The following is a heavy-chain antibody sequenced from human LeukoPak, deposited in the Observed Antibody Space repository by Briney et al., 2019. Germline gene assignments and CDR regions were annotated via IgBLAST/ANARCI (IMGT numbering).Heavy chain of an antibody. CDR2: ILDSGST. D-gene: IGHD3-22*01. J-gene: IGHJ4*02. Sequence: LSPAWTVAAASISSHCWSWIRHPPGKGMEWIGSILDSGSTTYNPSLQRRVSISIDKSKNHFSLSLTSVSDADTAVYYCARQRGVVDSGDYRYQFDYWGQGTLVTVSS. CDR1: AASISSHC. CDR3: ARQRGVVDSGDYRYQFDY. V-gene: IGHV4-59*11.